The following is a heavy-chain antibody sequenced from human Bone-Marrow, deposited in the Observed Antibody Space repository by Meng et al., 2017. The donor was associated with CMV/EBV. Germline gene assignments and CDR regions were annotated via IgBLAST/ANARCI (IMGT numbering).Heavy chain of an antibody. CDR3: ARDSSGCSAY. V-gene: IGHV3-48*04. CDR2: ISSSSSTI. D-gene: IGHD6-19*01. J-gene: IGHJ4*02. CDR1: GFTFSSYS. Sequence: GESLKISCAASGFTFSSYSMNWVRQAPGKGLEWVSYISSSSSTIYYADSVKGRFTISRDNAKNSLYLQMNSLRAEDTAVYYCARDSSGCSAYWGQGTLVTVSS.